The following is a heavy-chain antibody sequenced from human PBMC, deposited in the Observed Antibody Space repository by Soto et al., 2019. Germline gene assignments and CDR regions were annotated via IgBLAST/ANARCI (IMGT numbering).Heavy chain of an antibody. CDR2: ISSRSDYT. V-gene: IGHV3-21*01. CDR1: GFNLDDYA. D-gene: IGHD3-10*01. CDR3: ARASTSYSHIWGSNYIWFDS. J-gene: IGHJ5*01. Sequence: EAQMVESGGGLVKPGGALRLSCAASGFNLDDYAMNWVRQAPGKGLEWVSAISSRSDYTSYRDSVKGRFTISRDNGKNSLFMQMDSLSAEATAVYYCARASTSYSHIWGSNYIWFDSWGRGALVTVSS.